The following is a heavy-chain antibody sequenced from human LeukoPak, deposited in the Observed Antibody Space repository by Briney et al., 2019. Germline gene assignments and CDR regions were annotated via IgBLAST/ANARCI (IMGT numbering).Heavy chain of an antibody. D-gene: IGHD3-22*01. CDR2: IYYSGST. Sequence: PSETLSLTCAVYGGSFSGYYWSWIRQPPGKGLEWIGSIYYSGSTYYNPSLKSRVTISVDTSKNQFSLKLSSVTAADTAVYYCAREGDSSGYYDYWGQGTLVTVSS. V-gene: IGHV4-34*01. J-gene: IGHJ4*02. CDR3: AREGDSSGYYDY. CDR1: GGSFSGYY.